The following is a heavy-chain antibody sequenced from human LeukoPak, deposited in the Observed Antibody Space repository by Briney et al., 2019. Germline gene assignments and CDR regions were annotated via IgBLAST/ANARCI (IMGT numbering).Heavy chain of an antibody. Sequence: GGSLRFSCAASGFTVSGNYMSWVRQAPGKGLEWVSIIYSGGCTFYADSVKGRFTISRDNSKNTLYLHMSSLRAEDTAVYYCASIAGAGIWGQGTLVTAS. V-gene: IGHV3-53*01. CDR2: IYSGGCT. CDR1: GFTVSGNY. CDR3: ASIAGAGI. D-gene: IGHD6-19*01. J-gene: IGHJ4*02.